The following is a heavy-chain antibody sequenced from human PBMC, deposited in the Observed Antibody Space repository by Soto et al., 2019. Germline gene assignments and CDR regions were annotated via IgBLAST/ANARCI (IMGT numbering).Heavy chain of an antibody. J-gene: IGHJ5*02. CDR1: GCSITSGSYY. CDR2: IYYSGST. V-gene: IGHV4-39*01. D-gene: IGHD1-26*01. CDR3: ATQEVGGSYVYTFDP. Sequence: PSETLSLTCPVPGCSITSGSYYWGWIRQPPGKGLEWIGSIYYSGSTYYNQSLKSQVTISANTSKNQFTIKLSYVTAADTAVYYCATQEVGGSYVYTFDPWGQGTLVTVS.